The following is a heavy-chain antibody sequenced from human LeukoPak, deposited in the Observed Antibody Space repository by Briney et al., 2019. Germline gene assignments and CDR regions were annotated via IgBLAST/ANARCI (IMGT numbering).Heavy chain of an antibody. V-gene: IGHV3-21*01. Sequence: QPGGSLRLSCAASGFTFSSYSMNWVRQAPGKGLEWVSSISSSSSYIYYADSVKGRFNISRDNAKNSLYLQMDSLRAEDTAVYYCAVLAYCGGDCYSTPIFDYWGQGTLVTVSS. J-gene: IGHJ4*02. CDR2: ISSSSSYI. D-gene: IGHD2-21*02. CDR1: GFTFSSYS. CDR3: AVLAYCGGDCYSTPIFDY.